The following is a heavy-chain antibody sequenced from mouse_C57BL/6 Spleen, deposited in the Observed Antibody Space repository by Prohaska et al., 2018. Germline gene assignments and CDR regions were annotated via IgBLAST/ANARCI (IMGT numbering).Heavy chain of an antibody. V-gene: IGHV6-3*01. Sequence: EVKLEESGGGLVQPGGSMKLSCVASGFTFSNYWLNWVRQSPEKGLEWVAQIRLISDNYATHYAESVKGRFIILRDDSKSHVYLQMHNLSSQDTGIYYCRGTAGSSDYGGQGTTLTVSS. CDR1: GFTFSNYW. D-gene: IGHD1-3*01. CDR3: RGTAGSSDY. CDR2: IRLISDNYAT. J-gene: IGHJ2*01.